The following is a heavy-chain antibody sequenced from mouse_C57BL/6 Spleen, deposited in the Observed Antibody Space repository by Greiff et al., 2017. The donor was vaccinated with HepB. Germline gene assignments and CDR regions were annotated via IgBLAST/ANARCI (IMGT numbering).Heavy chain of an antibody. D-gene: IGHD1-2*01. CDR2: IWSDGST. Sequence: VKVVESGPGLVAPSQSLSITCTVSGFSLTSYGVHWVRQPPGKGLEWLVVIWSDGSTTYNSALKSRLSISKDNSKSQVFLKMNSLQTDDTAMYYCARHSLLGNYFDYWGQGTTLTVSS. CDR1: GFSLTSYG. J-gene: IGHJ2*01. CDR3: ARHSLLGNYFDY. V-gene: IGHV2-6-1*01.